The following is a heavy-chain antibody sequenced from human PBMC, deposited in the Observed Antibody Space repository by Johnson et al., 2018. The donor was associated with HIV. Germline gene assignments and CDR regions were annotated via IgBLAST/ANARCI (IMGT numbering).Heavy chain of an antibody. CDR1: AFTFSSYG. CDR3: TTSTRSQWLAISDAFDI. Sequence: QVQLVESGGGGVQPGRSLRLSCAASAFTFSSYGMHWVRQAPGKGLEWVAVISYDGSNKYYADSVKGLFTLSRDNSKNTLYLQMNSLKTEDTAVYYCTTSTRSQWLAISDAFDIWGQGTMVTVSS. CDR2: ISYDGSNK. D-gene: IGHD6-19*01. V-gene: IGHV3-30*03. J-gene: IGHJ3*02.